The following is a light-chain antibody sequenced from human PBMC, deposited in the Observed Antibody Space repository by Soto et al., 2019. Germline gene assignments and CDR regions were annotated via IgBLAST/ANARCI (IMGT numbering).Light chain of an antibody. Sequence: QSVLTQPPSVSGAPGQRVTISCTGSSSNFGAGYDVHWYQQLPGTAPKLLIYGNSNRPSGVPDRFSGSKSGTSASLAITGLQAEDEADYYCKYYDSSLSGLVFGTGTKVTV. J-gene: IGLJ1*01. CDR3: KYYDSSLSGLV. CDR1: SSNFGAGYD. CDR2: GNS. V-gene: IGLV1-40*01.